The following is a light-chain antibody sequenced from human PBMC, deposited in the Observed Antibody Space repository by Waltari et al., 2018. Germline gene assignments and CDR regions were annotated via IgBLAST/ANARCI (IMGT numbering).Light chain of an antibody. CDR3: QQDNNWPPST. CDR1: ESIATN. CDR2: HAS. J-gene: IGKJ1*01. V-gene: IGKV3-15*01. Sequence: EIVLTQSPVTLYVSPGETATLSCRASESIATNLAWYQHRPGQAPRLLIFHASTRATGIPAKFTGSGSGTEFTLTISSLQSEDFAVYYCQQDNNWPPSTFGQGTKVEI.